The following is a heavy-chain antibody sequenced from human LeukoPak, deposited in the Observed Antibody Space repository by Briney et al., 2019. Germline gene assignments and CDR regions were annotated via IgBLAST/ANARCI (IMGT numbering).Heavy chain of an antibody. Sequence: GGSLRLSCAASGFTFSNAWMSWVRQAPGKGLEWVGRIKSKTDGGTTDYAAPVKGRFTISRDDSKNTLYLQMNSLRAEDTAVYYCAKGAYMVRGLKGLYYYYYMDVWGKGTTVTISS. CDR1: GFTFSNAW. V-gene: IGHV3-15*01. CDR2: IKSKTDGGTT. J-gene: IGHJ6*03. CDR3: AKGAYMVRGLKGLYYYYYMDV. D-gene: IGHD3-10*01.